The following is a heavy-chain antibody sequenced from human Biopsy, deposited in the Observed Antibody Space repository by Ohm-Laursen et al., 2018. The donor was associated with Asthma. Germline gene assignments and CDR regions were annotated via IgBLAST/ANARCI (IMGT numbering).Heavy chain of an antibody. Sequence: SETLSLTCTVSGDSINSYYWTWIRQPPGKGLEWIGDIYYTGTTNSNPSLKSRVTMSVDTSKNQFSLEGRSVTAADTAVYFCARGFYGGFHDWGQGNLVIVSS. D-gene: IGHD4-23*01. CDR3: ARGFYGGFHD. CDR1: GDSINSYY. CDR2: IYYTGTT. V-gene: IGHV4-59*12. J-gene: IGHJ4*02.